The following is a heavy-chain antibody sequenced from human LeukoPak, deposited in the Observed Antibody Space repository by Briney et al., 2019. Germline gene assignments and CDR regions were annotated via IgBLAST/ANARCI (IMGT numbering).Heavy chain of an antibody. V-gene: IGHV1-69*13. J-gene: IGHJ4*02. Sequence: SLKVSCKASGGTFSSYAISSVRQAPGQRLEWMGGIIPIFGTANYAQKFQCRVTITADESTSTAYMERSSLRSEDTGVYYCARAGYRSGKENYFDYWGQGNLVSV. CDR2: IIPIFGTA. CDR1: GGTFSSYA. CDR3: ARAGYRSGKENYFDY. D-gene: IGHD6-19*01.